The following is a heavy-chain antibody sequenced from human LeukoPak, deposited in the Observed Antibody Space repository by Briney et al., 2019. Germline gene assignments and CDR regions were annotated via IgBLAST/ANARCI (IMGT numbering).Heavy chain of an antibody. CDR3: ARGWDIRPYYYYGMDV. Sequence: PGGSQRLSCAASGFTVSSNYMSWVRQAPGKGMEWVSVIYSGGSTYYADSVKGRFTISRDNSKNTLYLQMNSLRAEDTAVHYCARGWDIRPYYYYGMDVWGQGTTVTVSS. CDR1: GFTVSSNY. V-gene: IGHV3-66*01. D-gene: IGHD2-15*01. CDR2: IYSGGST. J-gene: IGHJ6*02.